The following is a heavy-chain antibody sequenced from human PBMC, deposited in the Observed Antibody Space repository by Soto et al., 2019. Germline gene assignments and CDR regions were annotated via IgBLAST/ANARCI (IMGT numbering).Heavy chain of an antibody. Sequence: ASVKVSWRASGYTFTSYGISWVRQAPGQGLEWMGWINTFHGNTNYAQKFQGSVTMTTDTSTSTAYMELRSLTSDDTAIYYCARGTFDAPSYPLDNLGQGTLVTVSS. V-gene: IGHV1-18*04. CDR1: GYTFTSYG. D-gene: IGHD3-16*02. J-gene: IGHJ4*02. CDR3: ARGTFDAPSYPLDN. CDR2: INTFHGNT.